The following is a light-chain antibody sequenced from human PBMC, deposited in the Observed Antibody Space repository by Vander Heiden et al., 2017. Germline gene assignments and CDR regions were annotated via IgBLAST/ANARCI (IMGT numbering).Light chain of an antibody. CDR1: SSDVGGYNY. CDR3: CSYAGDFSMI. CDR2: DVS. V-gene: IGLV2-11*01. Sequence: QSALTQPRSVSGSPGQSVTISCTGTSSDVGGYNYVSWYQQHPGKAPKLMIYDVSKRPSGVPDRFSGSKSGNTASLTISGLQAEDEADYYCCSYAGDFSMIFGGGTKLIVL. J-gene: IGLJ2*01.